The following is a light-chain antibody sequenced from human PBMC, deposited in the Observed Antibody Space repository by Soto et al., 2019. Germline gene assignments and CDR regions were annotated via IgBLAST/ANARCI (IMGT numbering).Light chain of an antibody. CDR3: QLRSNWPPIT. Sequence: DIQLTQSPSSLSASVGDRVTITCRVSQGISSYLNWYRQKPGKVPKLLIYSASNLQSGVPSRFSGSGSGTGFTLTISSLEPEDFAVYYCQLRSNWPPITFGQGTRLEIK. CDR2: SAS. V-gene: IGKV1-27*01. CDR1: QGISSY. J-gene: IGKJ5*01.